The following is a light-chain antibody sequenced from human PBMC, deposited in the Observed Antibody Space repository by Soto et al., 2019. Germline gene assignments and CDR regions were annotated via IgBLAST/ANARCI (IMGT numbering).Light chain of an antibody. CDR3: ETWDINTHVV. CDR1: SGHSSYI. J-gene: IGLJ2*01. Sequence: QLVLTQSSSASASLGSSVKLTCTLSSGHSSYIIARHQQQPGKAPRYLMNLEGSGSFNKGSGVPDRFSGSSSGADRYLTISNLQFEDEADYYCETWDINTHVVFGGGTKVTVL. V-gene: IGLV4-60*02. CDR2: LEGSGSF.